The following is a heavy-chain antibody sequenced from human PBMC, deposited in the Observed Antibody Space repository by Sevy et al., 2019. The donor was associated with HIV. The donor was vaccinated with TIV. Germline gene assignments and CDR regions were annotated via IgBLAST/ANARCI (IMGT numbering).Heavy chain of an antibody. CDR1: GGSINSDSYY. Sequence: SETLSLTCTVSGGSINSDSYYWGWIRQPPGKGLEWIGNIYYSGTTYYNPSLKSRATISEDTSKNQFSLKLSSVTAADTAVYYCARFEYGDYVSHFEYWGQGTLVTVSS. CDR2: IYYSGTT. V-gene: IGHV4-39*01. D-gene: IGHD2-21*02. J-gene: IGHJ4*02. CDR3: ARFEYGDYVSHFEY.